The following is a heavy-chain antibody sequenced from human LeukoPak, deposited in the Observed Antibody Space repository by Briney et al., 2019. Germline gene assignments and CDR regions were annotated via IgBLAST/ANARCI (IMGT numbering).Heavy chain of an antibody. CDR2: ISSSSSTI. J-gene: IGHJ5*02. V-gene: IGHV3-48*01. CDR1: GFTFSSYA. CDR3: ARATPRYNWNSGGA. Sequence: GGSLRLSCAASGFTFSSYAMSWVRQAPGKGLEWVSAISSSSSTIYYADSVKGRFTISRDNAKNSLYLQMNSLRAEDTAVYYCARATPRYNWNSGGAWGQGTLVTVSS. D-gene: IGHD1-7*01.